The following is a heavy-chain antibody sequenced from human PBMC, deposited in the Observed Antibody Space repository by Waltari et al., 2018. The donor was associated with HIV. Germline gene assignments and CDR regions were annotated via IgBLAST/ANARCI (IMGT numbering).Heavy chain of an antibody. V-gene: IGHV3-23*01. CDR3: TKDQTGAADS. CDR2: IRGGGGTT. CDR1: GFTFRNYA. D-gene: IGHD1-1*01. Sequence: EVQLLQSGGDLVQPGGSLRLSCAASGFTFRNYAMNWVRQAPGKGLEWVSSIRGGGGTTYYAGSVKGRFTVSRDNSKNTLYLQMNSLRVEDTAMYYCTKDQTGAADSWGQGTQVTVPS. J-gene: IGHJ5*02.